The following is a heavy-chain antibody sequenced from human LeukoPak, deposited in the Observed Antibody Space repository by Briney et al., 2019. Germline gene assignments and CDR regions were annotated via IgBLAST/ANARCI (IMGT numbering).Heavy chain of an antibody. J-gene: IGHJ4*02. D-gene: IGHD1-26*01. Sequence: ASVKVSCKASGYTFTDEYIHWVRQVPGQGFEWMAWINPKSGATNVALKFRGRVTLTRDTSIRTAYMAVSRLRSDDTAVYYCARDVGELRADYWGQGTLVTVSS. CDR1: GYTFTDEY. V-gene: IGHV1-2*02. CDR2: INPKSGAT. CDR3: ARDVGELRADY.